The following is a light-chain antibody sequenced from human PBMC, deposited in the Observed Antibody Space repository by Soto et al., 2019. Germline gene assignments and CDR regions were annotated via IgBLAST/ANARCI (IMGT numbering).Light chain of an antibody. J-gene: IGKJ5*01. V-gene: IGKV4-1*01. Sequence: DIVLTQSPDSLAVSLAERATISCKSSQILLSSADNLNYLAWFQQKPGQPPKLLIYWASTRESGVPDRFSGSGSGTDFSLTITTLQAEDVATYYCHQHYSTPITFGQGTRLEIK. CDR2: WAS. CDR3: HQHYSTPIT. CDR1: QILLSSADNLNY.